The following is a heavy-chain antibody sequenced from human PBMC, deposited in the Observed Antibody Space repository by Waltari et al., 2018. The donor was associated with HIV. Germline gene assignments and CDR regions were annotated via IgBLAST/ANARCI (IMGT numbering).Heavy chain of an antibody. CDR3: TTLVLLGVGMDV. Sequence: EVQLVESGGGLVKPGGSLRLSCAASGSTFSNAWLSWVRQAPGKGLEWVGRIKSKTDGGTTDYAAPVKGRFTISRDDSKNTLYLQMNSLKTEDTAVYYCTTLVLLGVGMDVWGQGTTVTVSS. V-gene: IGHV3-15*01. D-gene: IGHD3-10*01. CDR1: GSTFSNAW. CDR2: IKSKTDGGTT. J-gene: IGHJ6*02.